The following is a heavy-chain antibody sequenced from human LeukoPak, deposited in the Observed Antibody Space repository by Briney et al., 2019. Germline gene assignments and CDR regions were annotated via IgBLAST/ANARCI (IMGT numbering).Heavy chain of an antibody. CDR2: IYPGDSDT. CDR3: ARLEYSSSPVDY. Sequence: GESLKISFKDSANSFTSYWIAWVRRVPGKGLEWMGIIYPGDSDTRYSPSFQGQVTISADKSISTAYLHWSSLQASDTAIYYCARLEYSSSPVDYWGQGTLVTVSS. CDR1: ANSFTSYW. V-gene: IGHV5-51*01. J-gene: IGHJ4*02. D-gene: IGHD3-22*01.